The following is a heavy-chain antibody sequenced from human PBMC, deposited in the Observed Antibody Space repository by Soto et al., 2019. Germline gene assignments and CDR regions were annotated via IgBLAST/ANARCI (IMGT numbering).Heavy chain of an antibody. V-gene: IGHV4-31*03. CDR2: IYYSGST. D-gene: IGHD1-26*01. CDR3: ARDRGTWTNIDV. CDR1: GGSISSGGYY. Sequence: PSETLSLTCTVSGGSISSGGYYWSWIRQHPGKGLEWIGYIYYSGSTYYNPSLKSRVTISVDTSKNQFSLKLSSVTAADTAVYYCARDRGTWTNIDVWGQGTLVTVAT. J-gene: IGHJ4*02.